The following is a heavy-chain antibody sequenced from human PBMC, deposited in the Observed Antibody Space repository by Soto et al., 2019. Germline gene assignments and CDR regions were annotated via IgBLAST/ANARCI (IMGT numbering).Heavy chain of an antibody. D-gene: IGHD6-13*01. CDR1: GFTFSSYG. J-gene: IGHJ4*03. CDR3: ATLRSAAHFDY. Sequence: PGGSLRLSCAASGFTFSSYGMHWVRQAPGKGLEWVAVIWYDGIDSYHADSVRGRFTISRDNSKSTLYLHMTSLTAEDTALYYCATLRSAAHFDYPGHGTLVTVSS. CDR2: IWYDGIDS. V-gene: IGHV3-33*01.